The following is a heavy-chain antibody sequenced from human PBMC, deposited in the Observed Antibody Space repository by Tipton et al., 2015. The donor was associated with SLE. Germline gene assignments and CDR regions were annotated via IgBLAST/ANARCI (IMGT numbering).Heavy chain of an antibody. V-gene: IGHV4-59*08. CDR3: ARRRGVWYSYDY. CDR2: IYYTGST. CDR1: GYSISSNYY. J-gene: IGHJ4*02. Sequence: LRLSCTVSGYSISSNYYWSWIRQPPGRGLEWIGYIYYTGSTNYNPSLKSRVTTSVDTSKNQFSLNLSSVTAADTAVYYCARRRGVWYSYDYWGQGTLATVSS. D-gene: IGHD5-18*01.